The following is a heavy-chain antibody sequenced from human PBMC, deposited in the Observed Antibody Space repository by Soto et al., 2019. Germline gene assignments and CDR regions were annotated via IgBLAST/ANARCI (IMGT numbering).Heavy chain of an antibody. J-gene: IGHJ4*02. Sequence: ASVKVSCKASGGTFSSYTISWVRQAPGQGLEWMGRIIPILGIANYAQKFQGRVTITADKSTSTAYMELSSLRSEDTAVYYCARDLIRGRTRMTTVISTTDYWGQGTLVTVSS. D-gene: IGHD4-17*01. V-gene: IGHV1-69*04. CDR3: ARDLIRGRTRMTTVISTTDY. CDR2: IIPILGIA. CDR1: GGTFSSYT.